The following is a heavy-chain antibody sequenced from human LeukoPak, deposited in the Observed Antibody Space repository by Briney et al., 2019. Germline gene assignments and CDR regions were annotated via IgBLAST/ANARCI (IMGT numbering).Heavy chain of an antibody. CDR1: GASISSYY. Sequence: SETLSLTCTVSGASISSYYWSWIRQPAGKGLEWIGRMYTSGSTNYNPSLKSRVTMSVDTSKNQFSLRLSSVAAADTAVYYCARVRGYGGNSGGYYYYMDVWGKGTTVTVSS. J-gene: IGHJ6*03. D-gene: IGHD4-23*01. CDR2: MYTSGST. V-gene: IGHV4-4*07. CDR3: ARVRGYGGNSGGYYYYMDV.